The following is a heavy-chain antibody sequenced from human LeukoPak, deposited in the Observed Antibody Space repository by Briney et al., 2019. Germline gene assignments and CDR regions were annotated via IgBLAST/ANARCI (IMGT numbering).Heavy chain of an antibody. CDR2: ITPSIGST. V-gene: IGHV1-46*01. J-gene: IGHJ4*02. Sequence: ASVKVSCKASGYTLINYYIYWMRQAPGQGLEWMGIITPSIGSTTYAQKFQGRVTMTRDTSTSTVYMELSSLRSEDAAVYYCARDRVSLGSPYPGASDYWGQGTLVTVSS. D-gene: IGHD1-26*01. CDR3: ARDRVSLGSPYPGASDY. CDR1: GYTLINYY.